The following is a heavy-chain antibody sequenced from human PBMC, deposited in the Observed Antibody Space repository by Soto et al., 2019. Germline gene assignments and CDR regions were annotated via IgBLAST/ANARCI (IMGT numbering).Heavy chain of an antibody. CDR3: ARERSLADSTTVDY. Sequence: SETLSLTCTVSGDSISSSNYYWGWIRQPPGKGLEWIGSIYYSGNTFHNPSLKSRVTISVDTSKNQFSLRLSSATAADTAVYYCARERSLADSTTVDYWGQGTLVTVSS. V-gene: IGHV4-39*02. CDR1: GDSISSSNYY. J-gene: IGHJ4*02. D-gene: IGHD4-4*01. CDR2: IYYSGNT.